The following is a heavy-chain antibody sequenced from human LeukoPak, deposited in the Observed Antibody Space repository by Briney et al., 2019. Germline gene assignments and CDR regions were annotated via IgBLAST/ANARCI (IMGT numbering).Heavy chain of an antibody. V-gene: IGHV3-21*01. CDR1: GFTFSTYS. J-gene: IGHJ6*03. D-gene: IGHD1-20*01. CDR3: ARISTRITGTSLGAYYMDV. Sequence: PGGSLRLSCAASGFTFSTYSMNWVRQAPGKGLEWVSSISSSSSYIYYADSVKGRFTISRDNAKNSLYLQMNSLRAEDTAVYYCARISTRITGTSLGAYYMDVWGKGTTVTVSS. CDR2: ISSSSSYI.